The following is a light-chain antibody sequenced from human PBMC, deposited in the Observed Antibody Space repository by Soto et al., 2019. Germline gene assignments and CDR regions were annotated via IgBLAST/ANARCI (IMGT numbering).Light chain of an antibody. J-gene: IGKJ2*01. V-gene: IGKV1-5*03. CDR1: QSISSW. Sequence: DIQMTQSPSTLSASIGDRVTITCRASQSISSWLAWYQQKPGKAPKLLIYKASSLETGVPSRFRGSGSGTEFTLTISSLQPDDFATYHCQQYNSYPYTFGQGTKLEIK. CDR3: QQYNSYPYT. CDR2: KAS.